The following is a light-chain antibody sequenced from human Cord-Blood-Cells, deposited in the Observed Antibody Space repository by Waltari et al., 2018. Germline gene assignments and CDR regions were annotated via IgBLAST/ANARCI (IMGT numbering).Light chain of an antibody. CDR3: AAWDDSLSGVV. Sequence: QSVLTQPPSASGTPGQRVTIPCSGSSSNIGSNYVYWYQELPGTAPQLLIYRNNPRPAGVPDRFAGSKSGTASSLGISGLRSEDESEYYCAAWDDSLSGVVFGGGTKLTVL. CDR2: RNN. CDR1: SSNIGSNY. J-gene: IGLJ2*01. V-gene: IGLV1-47*01.